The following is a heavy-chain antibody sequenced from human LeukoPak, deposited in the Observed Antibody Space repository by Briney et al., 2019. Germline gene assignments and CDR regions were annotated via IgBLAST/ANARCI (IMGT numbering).Heavy chain of an antibody. CDR3: ARDGDSSGWYRYDY. CDR2: INPNSGGT. CDR1: GYTFTGYY. V-gene: IGHV1-2*02. Sequence: GASVKVSCKASGYTFTGYYMHWVRQAPGQGLEWMGWINPNSGGTSYAQKFQGRVTMTRDTSISTAYMELSRLRSDDTAVYYCARDGDSSGWYRYDYWGQGTLVTVSS. D-gene: IGHD6-19*01. J-gene: IGHJ4*02.